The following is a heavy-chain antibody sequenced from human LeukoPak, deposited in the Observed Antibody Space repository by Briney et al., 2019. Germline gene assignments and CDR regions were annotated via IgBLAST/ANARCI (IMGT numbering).Heavy chain of an antibody. CDR1: GFTFSSYW. J-gene: IGHJ4*02. CDR3: AKDLSGVTIFGVVKNY. D-gene: IGHD3-3*01. V-gene: IGHV3-48*04. Sequence: GGSLRLSCAASGFTFSSYWMSWVRQAPGKGLEWVSYISGSSSAIHYADSVKGRFTISRDNANNSLYLQMNSLRAEDTAVYYCAKDLSGVTIFGVVKNYWGQGTLVTVSS. CDR2: ISGSSSAI.